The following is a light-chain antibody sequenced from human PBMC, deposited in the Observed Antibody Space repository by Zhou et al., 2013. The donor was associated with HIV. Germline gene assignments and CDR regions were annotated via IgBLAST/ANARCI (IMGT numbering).Light chain of an antibody. J-gene: IGKJ2*01. CDR1: QDISGW. CDR2: NAS. Sequence: DIQMTQSPSYVSASVGDRVTITCRASQDISGWLAWYQQKPGKAPKFLISNASTLQSGVPSRFSGRGSGTDYTLTISSLQPEDVAFYYCQNYHRVPYIFGQGTKVEIK. CDR3: QNYHRVPYI. V-gene: IGKV1-12*01.